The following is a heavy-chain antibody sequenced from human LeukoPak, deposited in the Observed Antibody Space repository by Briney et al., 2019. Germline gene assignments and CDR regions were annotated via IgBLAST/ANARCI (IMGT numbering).Heavy chain of an antibody. J-gene: IGHJ4*02. CDR3: AREEKGHYD. CDR2: IYHSGST. V-gene: IGHV4-38-2*02. CDR1: GYSISSAYY. Sequence: PSETLSLTCTVSGYSISSAYYWGWIRQPPGKGLEWIGSIYHSGSTYYNPSLKSRVTISVDTSKNQFSLKLSSVTAADTAVYYCAREEKGHYDWGQGTLVTVSS. D-gene: IGHD4-17*01.